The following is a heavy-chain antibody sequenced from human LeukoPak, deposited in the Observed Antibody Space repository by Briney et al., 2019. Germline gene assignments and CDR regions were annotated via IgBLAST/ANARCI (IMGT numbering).Heavy chain of an antibody. CDR3: AKGLYRSSSWFMES. Sequence: PGGSLRLSCAASGFTFSSSAMHWVRQAPVKGLEWVSAITGSADRTHYADSVKGRFTISRDNSRNTLSLQMNALRAEDTAPYYCAKGLYRSSSWFMESWGQGALVTVSS. CDR2: ITGSADRT. CDR1: GFTFSSSA. J-gene: IGHJ5*02. V-gene: IGHV3-23*01. D-gene: IGHD6-6*01.